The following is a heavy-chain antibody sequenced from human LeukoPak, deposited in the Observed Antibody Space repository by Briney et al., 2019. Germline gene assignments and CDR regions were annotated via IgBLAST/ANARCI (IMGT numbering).Heavy chain of an antibody. Sequence: SETLSLTCTVSGSSISSYYWSWIRQPPGKGLEWIGYIYYSGSTNYNPSLKSRVTISVDTSKNQFSLKLSSVTAADTAVYYCARHGSGYSSGWSLDYWGQGTLVTVSS. J-gene: IGHJ4*02. CDR3: ARHGSGYSSGWSLDY. CDR1: GSSISSYY. D-gene: IGHD6-19*01. CDR2: IYYSGST. V-gene: IGHV4-59*08.